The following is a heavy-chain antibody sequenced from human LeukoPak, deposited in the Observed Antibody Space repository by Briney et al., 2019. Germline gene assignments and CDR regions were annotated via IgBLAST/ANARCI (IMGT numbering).Heavy chain of an antibody. D-gene: IGHD3-3*01. V-gene: IGHV1-2*06. CDR3: ASGATYYDFWSGYSIDY. Sequence: ASVKVSCKASGYTFTGHYMHWVRQAPGQGLEWMGRINPNSGGTNYAQKFQGRVTMTRDTSISTAYMELSRLRSDNTAVYYCASGATYYDFWSGYSIDYWGQGTLVTVSP. CDR2: INPNSGGT. CDR1: GYTFTGHY. J-gene: IGHJ4*02.